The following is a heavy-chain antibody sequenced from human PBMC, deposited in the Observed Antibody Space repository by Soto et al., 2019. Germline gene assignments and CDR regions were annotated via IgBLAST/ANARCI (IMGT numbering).Heavy chain of an antibody. CDR3: ARDSRITMIVVVPPNY. V-gene: IGHV3-30-3*01. CDR2: ISYDGSNK. CDR1: GFTFSSYA. J-gene: IGHJ4*02. Sequence: GGSLRLSCAASGFTFSSYAMHWVRQAPGKGLEWVAVISYDGSNKYYADSVKGRFTISRDNSKNTLYLQMNSLRAEDTAVYYCARDSRITMIVVVPPNYWGQGTLATVSS. D-gene: IGHD3-22*01.